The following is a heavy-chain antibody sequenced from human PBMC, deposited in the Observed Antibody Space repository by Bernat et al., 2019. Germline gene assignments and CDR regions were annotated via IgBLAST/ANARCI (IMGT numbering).Heavy chain of an antibody. Sequence: VQLAESGGGLVQPGGSLRLSCAASGFTFSSYAMHWVRQAPGKGLEWVAVISYDGSNKYYADSVKGRFTISRDNSKNTLYLQMNSLRAEDTAVYYCARDRGIAPFDYWGQGTLVTVSS. D-gene: IGHD6-13*01. J-gene: IGHJ4*02. CDR2: ISYDGSNK. CDR1: GFTFSSYA. CDR3: ARDRGIAPFDY. V-gene: IGHV3-30*01.